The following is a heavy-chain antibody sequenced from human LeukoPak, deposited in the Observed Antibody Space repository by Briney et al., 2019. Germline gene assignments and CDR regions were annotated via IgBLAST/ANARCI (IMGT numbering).Heavy chain of an antibody. D-gene: IGHD4-23*01. V-gene: IGHV4-38-2*02. Sequence: SETLSLTCTVSGYSISSNYYWGWIRQPPGKGLEWIGSIYHSGSTYYNPSLKSRVTISVDTSKNQFSLKLSSVTAADTAVYYCARGRGKFDYWGQGTLVTVSS. CDR1: GYSISSNYY. J-gene: IGHJ4*02. CDR2: IYHSGST. CDR3: ARGRGKFDY.